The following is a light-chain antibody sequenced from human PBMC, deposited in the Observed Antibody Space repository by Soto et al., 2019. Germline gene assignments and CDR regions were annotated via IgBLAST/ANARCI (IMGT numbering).Light chain of an antibody. CDR1: QGIGNF. CDR2: DAS. CDR3: QQYHDLPPT. V-gene: IGKV1-33*01. Sequence: DIQMTQSPSSLSASVGDRVTITCQASQGIGNFLNWYQQKPGMAPKLLIYDASNLETGVPSRFSGSESGTHFTFTSTSLQPEDFATYYCQQYHDLPPTFGGGTKVEIK. J-gene: IGKJ4*01.